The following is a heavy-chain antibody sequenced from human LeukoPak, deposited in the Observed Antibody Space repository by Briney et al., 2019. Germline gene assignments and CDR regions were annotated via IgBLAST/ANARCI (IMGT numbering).Heavy chain of an antibody. Sequence: SGGSLRLSCAASGFTFSSAWMSWVRQAPGKGLEWVANVNQDGSGKYYVDSVKGRFTISKDNAKNSLYLQMNSLRAEDTAVYYCARAKPKNMVRGLIMRRESRYYFDYWGQGTLVTVSS. CDR3: ARAKPKNMVRGLIMRRESRYYFDY. J-gene: IGHJ4*02. V-gene: IGHV3-7*03. CDR1: GFTFSSAW. CDR2: VNQDGSGK. D-gene: IGHD3-10*01.